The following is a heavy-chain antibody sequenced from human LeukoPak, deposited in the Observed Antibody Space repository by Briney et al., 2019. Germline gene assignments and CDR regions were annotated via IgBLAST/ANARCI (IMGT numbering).Heavy chain of an antibody. CDR3: ASLVAVAGTHYYYYGMDV. Sequence: ASVKVSCTASGYTFTGYYMHWVRQAPGQGLEWMGWINPNSGGTNYAQKFQGRVTMTRDTSISTAYMELSRLRSDDTAVYYCASLVAVAGTHYYYYGMDVWGQGTTVTVSS. V-gene: IGHV1-2*02. CDR1: GYTFTGYY. J-gene: IGHJ6*02. CDR2: INPNSGGT. D-gene: IGHD6-19*01.